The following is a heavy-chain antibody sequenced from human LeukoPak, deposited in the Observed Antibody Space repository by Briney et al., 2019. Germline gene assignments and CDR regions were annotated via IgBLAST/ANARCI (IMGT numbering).Heavy chain of an antibody. CDR2: IYRSGST. D-gene: IGHD6-19*01. Sequence: SETLSLTCAVSGYTISSGYYWGGIRQPPGKGLEWIGSIYRSGSTYYNPSVKSRVTISVDTSKNQLSPKLSCVNAADTAVDYSARSHGGSSGWYDYYYYMDVWGKGTTVTVSS. CDR3: ARSHGGSSGWYDYYYYMDV. V-gene: IGHV4-38-2*01. CDR1: GYTISSGYY. J-gene: IGHJ6*03.